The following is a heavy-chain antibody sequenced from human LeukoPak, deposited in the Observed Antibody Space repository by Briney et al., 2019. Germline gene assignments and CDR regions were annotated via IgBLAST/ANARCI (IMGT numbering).Heavy chain of an antibody. J-gene: IGHJ4*02. D-gene: IGHD5-24*01. CDR3: AREGPGEDGYNYAYFDY. CDR2: ISSSSSYI. Sequence: GGSLRLSCAASGFTFSSYSMNWVRQAPGKGLEWVSSISSSSSYIYYADSVKGRFTISRDSAKNSLYLQMNSLRAEDTAVYYCAREGPGEDGYNYAYFDYWGQGTLVTVSS. CDR1: GFTFSSYS. V-gene: IGHV3-21*01.